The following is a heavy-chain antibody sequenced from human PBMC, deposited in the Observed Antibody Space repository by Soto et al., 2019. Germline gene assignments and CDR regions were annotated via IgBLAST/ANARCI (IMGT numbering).Heavy chain of an antibody. CDR1: RFTFSTYA. CDR3: AKDRSVTSYHYYGMDV. Sequence: QVQLVESGGGVVQPGRSLRLSCAASRFTFSTYAMHWVRQGPGKGLEWVAVISYDGSNTYYADSVRGRFTISRDNSKDTLYLQMNSLRAEDTTVYSCAKDRSVTSYHYYGMDVWGQGTTVTVSS. D-gene: IGHD4-4*01. CDR2: ISYDGSNT. V-gene: IGHV3-30*18. J-gene: IGHJ6*02.